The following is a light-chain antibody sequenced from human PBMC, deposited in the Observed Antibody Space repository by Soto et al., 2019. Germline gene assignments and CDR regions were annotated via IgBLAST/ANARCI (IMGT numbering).Light chain of an antibody. CDR2: SND. Sequence: QSVLTQPPSASGAPVQTVTISCSGTTSNIGSHSVNWYRQLPGTAPKVVMFSNDERPSGVPDRFSGSKSGTSASLTITGLQSEDEADYYCTAWDTSLTGHLVFGGGTKLTVL. V-gene: IGLV1-44*01. CDR3: TAWDTSLTGHLV. CDR1: TSNIGSHS. J-gene: IGLJ2*01.